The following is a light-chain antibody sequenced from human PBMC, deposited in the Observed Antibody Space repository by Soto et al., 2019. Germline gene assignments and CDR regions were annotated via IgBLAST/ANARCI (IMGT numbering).Light chain of an antibody. V-gene: IGKV1-8*01. CDR2: AAS. Sequence: AIRMTQSPSSFSASTGDRVTITCRASQGISSYLAWYQQKPGKAPKLLIYAASTLQSGVPSRFSGSGSGTDFTLTISCLQSEDFATYYCHQYYSYPHSTFGPGTKVDIK. J-gene: IGKJ3*01. CDR3: HQYYSYPHST. CDR1: QGISSY.